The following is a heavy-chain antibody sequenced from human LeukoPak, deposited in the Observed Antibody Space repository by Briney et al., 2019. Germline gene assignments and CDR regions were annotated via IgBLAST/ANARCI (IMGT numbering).Heavy chain of an antibody. CDR2: VIAIFGRI. CDR1: GGTFNSYG. J-gene: IGHJ4*02. Sequence: SVKVSCKAPGGTFNSYGISWVRQAPGQGLEWMGGVIAIFGRIKYGQKFQGRATITTDESTSTAYMELSSLTSEDTGVYYCARGALGDRSGFSSFDYWGQGTLVTVSS. V-gene: IGHV1-69*05. D-gene: IGHD3-22*01. CDR3: ARGALGDRSGFSSFDY.